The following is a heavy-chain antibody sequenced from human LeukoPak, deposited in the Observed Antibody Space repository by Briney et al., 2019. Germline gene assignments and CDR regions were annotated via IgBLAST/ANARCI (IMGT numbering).Heavy chain of an antibody. V-gene: IGHV4-61*02. J-gene: IGHJ6*03. CDR3: ARDNYYGYYYYMDV. CDR2: IYTSGST. CDR1: GGSISSGSYY. Sequence: SETLSLTCTVSGGSISSGSYYWSWIRQPAGKGLEWIGRIYTSGSTNYNPSLKSRVTISVDTSKNQFSLKLSSVTAADTAVYYCARDNYYGYYYYMDVWGKGTTVTISS. D-gene: IGHD3-10*01.